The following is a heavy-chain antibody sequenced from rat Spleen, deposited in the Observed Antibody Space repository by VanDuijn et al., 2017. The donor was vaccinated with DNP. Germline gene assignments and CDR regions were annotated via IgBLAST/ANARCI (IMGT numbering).Heavy chain of an antibody. Sequence: EVQLVESGGGLVQPGRSLKLSCTASGFTFSDYNMAWVRQAPKKGLEWVATIFYDGSTTHYGDSVKGRFTISRDDSKSVLYLQMDSLRSEDTATYYCTTERTFGFYYDGSSPNWFAYWGQGTLVTVSS. J-gene: IGHJ3*01. V-gene: IGHV5-7*01. D-gene: IGHD1-12*03. CDR2: IFYDGSTT. CDR1: GFTFSDYN. CDR3: TTERTFGFYYDGSSPNWFAY.